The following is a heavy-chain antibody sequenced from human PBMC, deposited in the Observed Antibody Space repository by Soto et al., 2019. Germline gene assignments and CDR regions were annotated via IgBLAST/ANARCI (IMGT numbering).Heavy chain of an antibody. V-gene: IGHV1-24*01. J-gene: IGHJ6*01. CDR3: ATDPPRPDYGGKPDYYCYCRNG. CDR1: GYTLTELS. D-gene: IGHD4-17*01. Sequence: ASVKVSCTVSGYTLTELSMHWARQAPGQGLEWMGGFDPQDGDTIYAQKFQGRVTMTEDTPTDTAYMDLSSLRPEDPAVYYCATDPPRPDYGGKPDYYCYCRNGCRRGTTGAAAS. CDR2: FDPQDGDT.